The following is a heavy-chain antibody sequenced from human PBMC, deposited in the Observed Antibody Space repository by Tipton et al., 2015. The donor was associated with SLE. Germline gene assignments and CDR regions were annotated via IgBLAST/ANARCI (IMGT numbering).Heavy chain of an antibody. CDR1: GYPFTSYT. J-gene: IGHJ4*02. D-gene: IGHD3-3*01. CDR2: ISVYNLNT. CDR3: AKGVKYDFWRGYSPYDC. V-gene: IGHV1-18*01. Sequence: QSGAEVKKPGASVKVSCKASGYPFTSYTITWVRQAPGQGLEWMGWISVYNLNTKYAQKLQGRVTMAIDTSTSTAYMELRSLRSDDTAVYFCAKGVKYDFWRGYSPYDCWGQGTLVTVSS.